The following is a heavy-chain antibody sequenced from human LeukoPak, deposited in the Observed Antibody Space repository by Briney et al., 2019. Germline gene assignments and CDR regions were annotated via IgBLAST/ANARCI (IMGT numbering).Heavy chain of an antibody. Sequence: GGSLRLSCAASGFTFSTYSMNWVRQAPGKGLEWVSFINTTTSYIYYGDSVKGRFTISRDNAKNSLYLQMSGLRAEDTAVYYCARGRSITLLRGVAMSDGFDIWGQGAMVTVSS. CDR2: INTTTSYI. CDR1: GFTFSTYS. J-gene: IGHJ3*02. V-gene: IGHV3-21*01. CDR3: ARGRSITLLRGVAMSDGFDI. D-gene: IGHD3-10*01.